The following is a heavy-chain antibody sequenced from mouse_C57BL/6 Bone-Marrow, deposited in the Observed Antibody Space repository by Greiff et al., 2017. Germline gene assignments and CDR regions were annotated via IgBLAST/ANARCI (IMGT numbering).Heavy chain of an antibody. CDR3: ASWCAMDY. CDR1: GYTFTSYW. V-gene: IGHV1-74*01. Sequence: QVQLKQPGAELVKPGASVKVSCKASGYTFTSYWMHWVKQRPGQGLEWIGRIHPSDSDTNYNQKFKGKATLTVDKSSSTAYMPLSSLPSDDSAVYDCASWCAMDYWGQGTLVTVSA. D-gene: IGHD1-1*02. CDR2: IHPSDSDT. J-gene: IGHJ4*01.